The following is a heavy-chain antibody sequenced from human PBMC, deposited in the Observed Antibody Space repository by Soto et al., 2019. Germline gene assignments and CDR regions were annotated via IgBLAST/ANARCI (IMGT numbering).Heavy chain of an antibody. J-gene: IGHJ6*02. CDR2: IWYDGSNK. CDR1: GFTFSSYG. Sequence: GGSLRLSCAASGFTFSSYGMHWVRQAPGKGLEWVAVIWYDGSNKYYADSVKGRFTISRDNSKNTLYLQMNSLRAEDTAVYYWARGLAARPDYYYYGMDVWGQGTTVTVSS. V-gene: IGHV3-33*01. CDR3: ARGLAARPDYYYYGMDV. D-gene: IGHD6-6*01.